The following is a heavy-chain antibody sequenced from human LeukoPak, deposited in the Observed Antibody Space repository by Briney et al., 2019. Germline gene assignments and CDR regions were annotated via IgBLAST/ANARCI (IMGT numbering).Heavy chain of an antibody. CDR3: AKQVIPRYSGSYLLDY. CDR2: IWYDGSNK. CDR1: GFTFSSYG. D-gene: IGHD1-26*01. V-gene: IGHV3-33*06. Sequence: GGSLRLSCAASGFTFSSYGMHWVRQAPGKGLEWVAVIWYDGSNKYYADSVKGRFTISRDNSKNTLYLQMNSLRAEDTAVYYCAKQVIPRYSGSYLLDYWGQGTLVTVSS. J-gene: IGHJ4*02.